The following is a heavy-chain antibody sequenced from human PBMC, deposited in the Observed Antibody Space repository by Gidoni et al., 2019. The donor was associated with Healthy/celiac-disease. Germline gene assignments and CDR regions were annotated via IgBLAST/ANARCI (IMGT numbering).Heavy chain of an antibody. D-gene: IGHD2-15*01. CDR2: INHSGST. Sequence: QVQLQQWGAGLLKPSETLSLTCAVYGGSFSGYYWSWIRQPPGKGLEWIGEINHSGSTNYNPSLKSRVTISVDTSKNQFSLKLSSVTAADTAVYYCARGGYCSGGSCSIGYYYYYYMDVWGKGTTVTVSS. CDR1: GGSFSGYY. V-gene: IGHV4-34*01. CDR3: ARGGYCSGGSCSIGYYYYYYMDV. J-gene: IGHJ6*03.